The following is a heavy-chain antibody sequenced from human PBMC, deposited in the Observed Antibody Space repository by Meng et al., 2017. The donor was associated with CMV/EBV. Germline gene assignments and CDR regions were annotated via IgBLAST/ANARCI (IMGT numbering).Heavy chain of an antibody. D-gene: IGHD6-13*01. CDR2: IRYDGSNK. Sequence: GGSLRLSCAASGFTFSSYGMHWVRQAPGKGLEWVAFIRYDGSNKYYADSVKGRFTISRDNSKNTLYLQMNSLRAEDTAVYYCAKGRIAAAGTSPAYYYYGMDVWGQGTTVTVSS. V-gene: IGHV3-30*02. CDR1: GFTFSSYG. J-gene: IGHJ6*02. CDR3: AKGRIAAAGTSPAYYYYGMDV.